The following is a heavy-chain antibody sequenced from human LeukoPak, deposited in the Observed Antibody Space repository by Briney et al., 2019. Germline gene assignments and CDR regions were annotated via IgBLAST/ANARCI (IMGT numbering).Heavy chain of an antibody. CDR1: GGSVSSGISY. D-gene: IGHD1-26*01. Sequence: PSETLSLTCSVSGGSVSSGISYWSWIRQPPGEGLEWIAYISDSAGSDYNPSLRGRVTISIDTSKNQFSLKLSSVTAADTAVYYCARQGSGNYLSPVNYWGQGTLVTVSS. J-gene: IGHJ4*02. CDR3: ARQGSGNYLSPVNY. V-gene: IGHV4-61*01. CDR2: ISDSAGS.